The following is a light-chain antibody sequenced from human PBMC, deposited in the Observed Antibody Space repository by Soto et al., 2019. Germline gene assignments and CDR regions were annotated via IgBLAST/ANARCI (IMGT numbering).Light chain of an antibody. CDR2: GAS. Sequence: VYMLGRGILNQTQGERATLSCRASQSVSNNYLAWYQQKPGQAPRLLIYGASNRATGIPDRFSGSGSGTDFTLTISRLEPEDFAVYYCQQYGISGTFGQG. CDR3: QQYGISGT. J-gene: IGKJ1*01. V-gene: IGKV3-20*01. CDR1: QSVSNNY.